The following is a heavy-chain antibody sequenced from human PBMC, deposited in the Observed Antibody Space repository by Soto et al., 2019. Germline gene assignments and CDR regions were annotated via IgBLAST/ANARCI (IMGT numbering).Heavy chain of an antibody. D-gene: IGHD1-7*01. Sequence: GGSLRLSCAASGFTFSSYWMSWVRQAPGKGLEWVANIKQDGSEKYYVDSMKGRFTISRDNAKNSLYLQMNSLRAEDAAVYFCARMANWNYPKYYFDDWGQGTPVTVSS. CDR2: IKQDGSEK. J-gene: IGHJ4*02. CDR1: GFTFSSYW. CDR3: ARMANWNYPKYYFDD. V-gene: IGHV3-7*01.